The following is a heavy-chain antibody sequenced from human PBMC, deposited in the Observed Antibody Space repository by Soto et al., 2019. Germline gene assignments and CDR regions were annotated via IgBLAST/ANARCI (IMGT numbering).Heavy chain of an antibody. J-gene: IGHJ3*02. V-gene: IGHV3-48*02. Sequence: GGSLRLSCAASGFTFSSYSMNWVRQAPGKGLEWVSYISSSSSTIYYAGSVKGRFTISRDNAKNSLYLQMNSLRDEDTAVYYCARGVEWFRRHNDAFDIWGQGTMVTVSS. CDR1: GFTFSSYS. D-gene: IGHD3-3*01. CDR3: ARGVEWFRRHNDAFDI. CDR2: ISSSSSTI.